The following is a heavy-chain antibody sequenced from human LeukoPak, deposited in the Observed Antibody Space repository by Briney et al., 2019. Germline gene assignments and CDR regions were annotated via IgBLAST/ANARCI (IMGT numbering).Heavy chain of an antibody. J-gene: IGHJ4*02. CDR3: ASLGYYDSSGSDDY. Sequence: KPSETLSLTCTVSGGSISSYYWSWIRQPPGKGLEWIGYIYYSGSTNYNPSLKSRGTISVDTSKNQFSLKLSSVTAADTAVYYCASLGYYDSSGSDDYWGQGTLVTVSS. CDR1: GGSISSYY. D-gene: IGHD3-22*01. V-gene: IGHV4-59*01. CDR2: IYYSGST.